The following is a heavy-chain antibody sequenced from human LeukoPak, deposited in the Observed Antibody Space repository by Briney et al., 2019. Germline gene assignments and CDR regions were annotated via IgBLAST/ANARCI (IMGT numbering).Heavy chain of an antibody. CDR2: INPNSGGT. V-gene: IGHV1-2*02. CDR1: GYTFTGYF. Sequence: ASVKVSCEASGYTFTGYFMHWVRQAPGQGLEWMGWINPNSGGTNYAQKFQGRVTMTRDTSISTAYMELSRLRSDDTAVYYCARQTGTYYFDYWGQGTLVTVSS. J-gene: IGHJ4*02. CDR3: ARQTGTYYFDY. D-gene: IGHD3-10*01.